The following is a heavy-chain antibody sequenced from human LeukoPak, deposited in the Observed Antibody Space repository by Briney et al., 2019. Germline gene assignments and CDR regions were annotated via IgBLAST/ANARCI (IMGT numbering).Heavy chain of an antibody. CDR1: GFTFSRYS. CDR2: ISSTSSTI. J-gene: IGHJ2*01. D-gene: IGHD3-22*01. CDR3: AKVPYYYDSSGYFDL. V-gene: IGHV3-48*01. Sequence: GGSLRLSCAASGFTFSRYSMNWVRQAPGKGLEWVSYISSTSSTIYYADSVKGRFTISRDNAKNSLYLQMNSLRVEDTAVYYCAKVPYYYDSSGYFDLWGRGTLVTVSS.